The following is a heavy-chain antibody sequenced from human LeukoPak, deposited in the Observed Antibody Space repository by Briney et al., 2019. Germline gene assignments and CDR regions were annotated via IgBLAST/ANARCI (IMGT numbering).Heavy chain of an antibody. J-gene: IGHJ4*02. D-gene: IGHD2-2*01. CDR2: ISGSGGSA. CDR1: GFTFSSYA. CDR3: AKDRDIVVVPAADY. V-gene: IGHV3-23*01. Sequence: PGGSLRLSCAASGFTFSSYAMSWVRQAPGKGLEWVSAISGSGGSAYYADSVKGRFTISRDNSKNTLYLQMNSLRAEDTAVYYCAKDRDIVVVPAADYWGQGTLVTVSS.